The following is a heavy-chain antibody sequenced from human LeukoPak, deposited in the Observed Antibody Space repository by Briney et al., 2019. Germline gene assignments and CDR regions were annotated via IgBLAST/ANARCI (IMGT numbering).Heavy chain of an antibody. Sequence: GASVKVSCKASGGTFSRNTVTWVRQAPGQGLEWMGGIIPMFGTPNYAQNFRGRVTVATDESTSTASMELTSLRSEDTAVYYCARVSVDSGYYYLDLWGQGPLVTVSS. D-gene: IGHD3-22*01. CDR2: IIPMFGTP. J-gene: IGHJ4*02. CDR1: GGTFSRNT. CDR3: ARVSVDSGYYYLDL. V-gene: IGHV1-69*05.